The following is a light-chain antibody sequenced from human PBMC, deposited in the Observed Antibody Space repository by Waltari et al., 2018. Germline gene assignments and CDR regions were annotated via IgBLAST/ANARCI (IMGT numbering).Light chain of an antibody. CDR3: MQRIEFPYT. Sequence: DIVMTQTPLSLPVTPGEPASISCRSSQRLFDSDDGNTYLDWYLQKQGQSPHLLISTLSYRASGVPDRFSVSGSGTDFTLEITRVEAEDVGIYYCMQRIEFPYTFGQGTKLEIK. V-gene: IGKV2-40*01. J-gene: IGKJ2*01. CDR2: TLS. CDR1: QRLFDSDDGNTY.